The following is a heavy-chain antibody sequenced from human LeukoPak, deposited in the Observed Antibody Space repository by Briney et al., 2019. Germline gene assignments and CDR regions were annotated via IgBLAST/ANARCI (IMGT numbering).Heavy chain of an antibody. J-gene: IGHJ3*02. CDR2: IYYSGST. Sequence: SETLSLTCTVSGGSISSSSYYWSWIRQPPGKGLEWIGYIYYSGSTNYNPSLKSRVTISVDTSKNQFSLKLSSVTAADTAVYYCARGGFGVVYDAFDIWGQGTMVTVSS. CDR1: GGSISSSSYY. CDR3: ARGGFGVVYDAFDI. D-gene: IGHD3-3*01. V-gene: IGHV4-61*01.